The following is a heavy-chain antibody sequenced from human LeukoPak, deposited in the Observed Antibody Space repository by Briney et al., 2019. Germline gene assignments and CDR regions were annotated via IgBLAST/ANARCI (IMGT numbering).Heavy chain of an antibody. V-gene: IGHV3-23*01. D-gene: IGHD2-2*01. CDR1: GFTFSSYA. CDR3: ASLGYCSSTSCYRVLYY. Sequence: GGSLRLSCAASGFTFSSYAMSWVRQAPGKGLEWVSAISGSGGSTYYADSVKGRFTISRDNSKNTLYLQMNSLRAEETAVYYCASLGYCSSTSCYRVLYYWGQGTLVTVSS. CDR2: ISGSGGST. J-gene: IGHJ4*02.